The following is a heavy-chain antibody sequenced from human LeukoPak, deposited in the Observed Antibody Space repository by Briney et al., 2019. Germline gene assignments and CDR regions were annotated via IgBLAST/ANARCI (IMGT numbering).Heavy chain of an antibody. CDR3: ARVKVEMATIGWLDP. J-gene: IGHJ5*02. CDR2: IRYDGTNK. D-gene: IGHD5-24*01. V-gene: IGHV3-33*01. CDR1: GFXFSNYG. Sequence: PGGSLRLSCGASGFXFSNYGMHWVRQAPGKGLEWMAVIRYDGTNKYYADSVRGRFTISRDNSKNTLYLQMNSLRADDTAVYYCARVKVEMATIGWLDPWGQGTLVTVSS.